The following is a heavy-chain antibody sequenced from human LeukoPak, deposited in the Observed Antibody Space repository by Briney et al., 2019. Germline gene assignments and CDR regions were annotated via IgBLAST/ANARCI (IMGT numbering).Heavy chain of an antibody. CDR3: ARGGGSSWLREGFQH. Sequence: SETLSLTCTVSGGSISYYYWSWIRQPPGKGLEWIGYIYYSGSTNYNPSLKSRVTISVDTSKNQFSLKLSSVTAADTAVYYCARGGGSSWLREGFQHWGQGTLVTVSS. J-gene: IGHJ1*01. D-gene: IGHD6-13*01. V-gene: IGHV4-59*01. CDR2: IYYSGST. CDR1: GGSISYYY.